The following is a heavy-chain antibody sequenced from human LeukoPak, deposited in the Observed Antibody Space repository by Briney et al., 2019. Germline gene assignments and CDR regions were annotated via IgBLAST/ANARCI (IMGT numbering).Heavy chain of an antibody. CDR3: AKEPYPYDSSGYYGY. V-gene: IGHV3-33*06. Sequence: GGSLRLSCAASGFTFSSYGMHWVRQAPGKGLEWVAVIWYDGSNKYYADSVKGRFTISRDNSKNTLYLQMNSLRAEDTAVYYCAKEPYPYDSSGYYGYWGQGTLVTVSS. CDR1: GFTFSSYG. CDR2: IWYDGSNK. J-gene: IGHJ4*02. D-gene: IGHD3-22*01.